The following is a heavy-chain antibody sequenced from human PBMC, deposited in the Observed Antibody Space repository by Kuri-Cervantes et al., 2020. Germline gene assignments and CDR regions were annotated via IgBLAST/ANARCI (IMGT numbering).Heavy chain of an antibody. J-gene: IGHJ3*02. CDR1: GFTFSSYG. V-gene: IGHV3-33*01. CDR2: IWYDGSNK. D-gene: IGHD5-18*01. Sequence: GGSLRLSCAASGFTFSSYGMHWVRQAPGKGLEWVAVIWYDGSNKYYADSVKGRFTISRDNSKNTLYLQMNSLRAEDTAVYYCARDPVDTAMADAFDIWGQGTMVTVSS. CDR3: ARDPVDTAMADAFDI.